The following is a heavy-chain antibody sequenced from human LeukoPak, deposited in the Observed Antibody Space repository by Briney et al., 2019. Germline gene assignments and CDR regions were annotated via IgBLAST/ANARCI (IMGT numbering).Heavy chain of an antibody. D-gene: IGHD5-12*01. CDR3: AKSMDSSGYHRSCVDY. V-gene: IGHV3-66*02. CDR1: GFTVSSNY. CDR2: IYSDGGT. J-gene: IGHJ4*02. Sequence: HPGGSLRLSCAASGFTVSSNYMSWVRQAAGKGLEWGSIIYSDGGTYYTNSVKGRFTISRDISKTALYLQMHSVRVEYTALYLCAKSMDSSGYHRSCVDYSGQGTLLTVSS.